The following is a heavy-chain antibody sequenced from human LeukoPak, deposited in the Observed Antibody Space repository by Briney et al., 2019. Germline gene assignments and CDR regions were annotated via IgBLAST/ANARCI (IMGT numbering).Heavy chain of an antibody. V-gene: IGHV4-59*01. J-gene: IGHJ4*02. CDR2: VYYNGDI. Sequence: PSETLSLTCSVSGVPISTYYWSWLRQSPGKGLEWIAYVYYNGDIMYNPSLKSRVTISLDTSKNQFSLSMTSVTAADTAVYFCARDGGFGELFTYDYWGQGTLVTVSS. CDR3: ARDGGFGELFTYDY. CDR1: GVPISTYY. D-gene: IGHD3-10*01.